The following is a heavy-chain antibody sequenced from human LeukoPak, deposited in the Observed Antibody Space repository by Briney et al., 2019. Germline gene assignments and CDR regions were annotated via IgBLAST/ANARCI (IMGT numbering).Heavy chain of an antibody. V-gene: IGHV3-11*05. CDR1: GFTFSDYY. D-gene: IGHD5-24*01. CDR3: ARERRDGYLTYFDY. Sequence: PGGSLRLSCAASGFTFSDYYMSWIRQAPGKGLEWVSYISSGSSYTNYADSVKGRFTISRDNAKNSLYLQMNSLRAEDTAVYYCARERRDGYLTYFDYWGQGTLVTVSS. CDR2: ISSGSSYT. J-gene: IGHJ4*02.